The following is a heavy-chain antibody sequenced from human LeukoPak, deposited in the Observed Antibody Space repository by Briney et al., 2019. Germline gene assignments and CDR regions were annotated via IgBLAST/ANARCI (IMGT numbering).Heavy chain of an antibody. CDR2: INPNSGGT. CDR1: GYTFTGYY. V-gene: IGHV1-2*06. D-gene: IGHD3-22*01. Sequence: ASVKVSCKASGYTFTGYYMHWVRQAPGQGLEWMGRINPNSGGTNYAQKFQGRVTMTRDTSISTAYMELSRLRSDDTAVYYCARGDYDSSGLVSYFDYWGQGTPVTVSS. CDR3: ARGDYDSSGLVSYFDY. J-gene: IGHJ4*02.